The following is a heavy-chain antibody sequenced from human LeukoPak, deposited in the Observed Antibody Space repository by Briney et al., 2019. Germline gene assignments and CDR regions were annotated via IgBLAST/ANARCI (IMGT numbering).Heavy chain of an antibody. Sequence: SETLSLTCTVSGGSISSGDYYWSWIRQPPGKGLEWIGDIYYSGSTYHNPSLKSRVTISVDTPKNQFSLKLSSVTAADTAVYYCARRNYYDSSGYQYYFDYWGQGTLVTVSS. CDR1: GGSISSGDYY. J-gene: IGHJ4*02. CDR2: IYYSGST. D-gene: IGHD3-22*01. CDR3: ARRNYYDSSGYQYYFDY. V-gene: IGHV4-30-4*01.